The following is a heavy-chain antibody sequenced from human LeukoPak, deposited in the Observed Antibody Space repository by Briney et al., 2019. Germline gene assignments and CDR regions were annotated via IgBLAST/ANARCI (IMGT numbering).Heavy chain of an antibody. Sequence: GGSLRLSCAASGFTFSSYATSWVRQAPGKGLEWVSAISGSGGSTYYADSVKGRFTISRDNSKNTLYLQMNSLRAEDTAVYYCAKGPPPPGAMIVVVRASLTPKYFQHWGQGTLVTVSS. J-gene: IGHJ1*01. CDR3: AKGPPPPGAMIVVVRASLTPKYFQH. V-gene: IGHV3-23*01. CDR1: GFTFSSYA. CDR2: ISGSGGST. D-gene: IGHD3-22*01.